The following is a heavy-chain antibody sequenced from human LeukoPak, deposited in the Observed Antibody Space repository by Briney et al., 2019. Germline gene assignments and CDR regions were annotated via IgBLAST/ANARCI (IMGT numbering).Heavy chain of an antibody. Sequence: GESLKISCKGSGYIFTSHWIGWVRRMPGKGLEWMGIIYPGDSETRYGPSFEGQVTISADRSVSTAYLQWSSLKASDTAMYYCARRLVRGGGADYWGQGTLVTVSS. D-gene: IGHD3-10*01. CDR1: GYIFTSHW. CDR2: IYPGDSET. J-gene: IGHJ4*02. V-gene: IGHV5-51*01. CDR3: ARRLVRGGGADY.